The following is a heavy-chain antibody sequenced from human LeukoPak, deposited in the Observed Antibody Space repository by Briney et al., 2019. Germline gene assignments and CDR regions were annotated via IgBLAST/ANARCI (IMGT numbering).Heavy chain of an antibody. J-gene: IGHJ4*02. D-gene: IGHD5-12*01. CDR1: GFPFSSYA. V-gene: IGHV3-30-3*01. CDR3: ARDPNYSGYLYYFDY. CDR2: ISYDGSNK. Sequence: GGALRLSFAASGFPFSSYAMHWVRRAPGKGVGWGAVISYDGSNKYYSDSVKGRFTISRDNSKNTLYLQMNSLRAEDTAVYYCARDPNYSGYLYYFDYWGQGTLVTVSS.